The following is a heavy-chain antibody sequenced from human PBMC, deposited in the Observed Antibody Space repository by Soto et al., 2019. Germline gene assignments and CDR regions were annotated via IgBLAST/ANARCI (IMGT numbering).Heavy chain of an antibody. CDR2: INTDGSIT. CDR3: VRDQRTIAVAGTSSDY. D-gene: IGHD6-19*01. J-gene: IGHJ4*02. V-gene: IGHV3-74*01. Sequence: GGSLRLSCAASGLIFSNYKMHWVRQAPGKGLVWVSRINTDGSITDYADSVKGRFTVSRDNARDSLYLQMNSLRAEDTALYFCVRDQRTIAVAGTSSDYWGQGTLVTVSS. CDR1: GLIFSNYK.